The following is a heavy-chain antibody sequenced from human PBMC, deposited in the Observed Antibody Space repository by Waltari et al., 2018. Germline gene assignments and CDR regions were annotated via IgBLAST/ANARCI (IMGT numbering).Heavy chain of an antibody. Sequence: QVQLLESGPGLVKPSETLSLTGAVSDYSISSGPYWGWIRQPPGKGLEWIGSIYYSGSTNYNPALKSRVTISVDTSKNQFSLKMTSVTASDTAVYYCARSSVSCCNWFDPWGQGTLVTVSS. CDR3: ARSSVSCCNWFDP. V-gene: IGHV4-38-2*01. CDR1: DYSISSGPY. D-gene: IGHD2-2*01. CDR2: IYYSGST. J-gene: IGHJ5*02.